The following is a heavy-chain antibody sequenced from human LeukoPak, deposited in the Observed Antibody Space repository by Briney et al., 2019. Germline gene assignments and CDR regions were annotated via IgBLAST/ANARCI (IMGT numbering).Heavy chain of an antibody. D-gene: IGHD6-6*01. J-gene: IGHJ5*02. CDR3: ARDREYSSSGLVWFDP. CDR2: IYYSGST. Sequence: PPETLSLACTVSGGSVSGYYWSWLRQPPGKGLEWIGYIYYSGSTNYNPSLKSRVTISVDTSENQFSLKLTSVTAADTAVYYCARDREYSSSGLVWFDPWGHGILVTVSS. CDR1: GGSVSGYY. V-gene: IGHV4-59*02.